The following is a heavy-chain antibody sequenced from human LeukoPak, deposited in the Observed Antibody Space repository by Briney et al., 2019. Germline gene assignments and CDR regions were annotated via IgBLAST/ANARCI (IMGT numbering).Heavy chain of an antibody. CDR1: GFTFSSYS. Sequence: GGSLRLSCAASGFTFSSYSMNWVRQAPGHGLEWVSSISSSSSYIYYADSVKGRFTISRDNAKNSLYLQMNSLRAEDTAVYYCARDGGNWYYDSSGFPGGYWGQGTLVTVSS. V-gene: IGHV3-21*01. CDR2: ISSSSSYI. D-gene: IGHD3-22*01. CDR3: ARDGGNWYYDSSGFPGGY. J-gene: IGHJ4*02.